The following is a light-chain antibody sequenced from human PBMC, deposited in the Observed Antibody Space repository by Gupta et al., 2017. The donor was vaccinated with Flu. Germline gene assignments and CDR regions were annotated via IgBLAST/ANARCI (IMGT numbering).Light chain of an antibody. CDR1: QSLLHSNEYNY. V-gene: IGKV2-28*01. Sequence: DIVMTQSPLSRPVTPGESASISCRSSQSLLHSNEYNYLDWYVQKPGQSQQLLIYLDSKRASGVPDRFSGSGSGTDFTLQISRGEAEDVGVYYCMQRIQTPGTFGQGTKVEIK. CDR3: MQRIQTPGT. CDR2: LDS. J-gene: IGKJ1*01.